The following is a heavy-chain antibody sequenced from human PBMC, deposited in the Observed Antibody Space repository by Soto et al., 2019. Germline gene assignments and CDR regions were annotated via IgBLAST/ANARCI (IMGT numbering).Heavy chain of an antibody. CDR3: ARAPEDGIPGDY. J-gene: IGHJ4*02. D-gene: IGHD6-19*01. CDR2: IIVSHDRP. CDR1: GYTFTAHS. V-gene: IGHV1-3*01. Sequence: VQLVQSGTEVKEPGASVRVSCKASGYTFTAHSLHWARQAPGQGLEWMGWIIVSHDRPRYAPQFQGRLTFETDRIGTTSHVPLTRLTPADTAVYFCARAPEDGIPGDYWGQGPPVVVSS.